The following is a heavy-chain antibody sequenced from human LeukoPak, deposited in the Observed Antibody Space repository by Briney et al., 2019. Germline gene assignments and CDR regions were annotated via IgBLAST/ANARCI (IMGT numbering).Heavy chain of an antibody. V-gene: IGHV3-74*01. CDR2: INSDGRSI. Sequence: GGSLRLSCAASGFTFGNYWMHWVRQAPGKGLVWVSRINSDGRSISYADSVKGRFTISRDNAKNTLYLQMNSLRAEDTAVYYCARVRYSYGYDWWGQGTLVTVPS. CDR1: GFTFGNYW. CDR3: ARVRYSYGYDW. D-gene: IGHD5-18*01. J-gene: IGHJ4*02.